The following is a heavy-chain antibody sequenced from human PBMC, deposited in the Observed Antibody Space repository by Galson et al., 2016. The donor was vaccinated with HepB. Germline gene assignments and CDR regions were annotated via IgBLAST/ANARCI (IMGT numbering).Heavy chain of an antibody. J-gene: IGHJ6*02. CDR3: ARDYEAPAGKYYYYYYGMDV. Sequence: SVKVSCKASGYTFTTYYMHWVRQAPGQGLEWMGIINPSGGSTNYAQKFQGRVTLTKDTSTSTVYMELSSLRSEDTAVYYCARDYEAPAGKYYYYYYGMDVWGQGTTVTVSS. CDR1: GYTFTTYY. D-gene: IGHD6-13*01. V-gene: IGHV1-46*01. CDR2: INPSGGST.